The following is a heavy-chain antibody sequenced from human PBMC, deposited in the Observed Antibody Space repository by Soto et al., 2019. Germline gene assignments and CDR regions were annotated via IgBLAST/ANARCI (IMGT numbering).Heavy chain of an antibody. CDR2: INRDGSVR. CDR1: GFIFSSYW. Sequence: EVQVMESGGGLVQPGGSLRLSCAPSGFIFSSYWMSWVRQPLGKGLEWVANINRDGSVRNYVDSVKGRFTISRDNAKNSAYLQMDSLRADDTAVYYCTSARSSVGAPGGFIEFWGQGTLVTVSS. J-gene: IGHJ4*02. V-gene: IGHV3-7*03. CDR3: TSARSSVGAPGGFIEF. D-gene: IGHD1-26*01.